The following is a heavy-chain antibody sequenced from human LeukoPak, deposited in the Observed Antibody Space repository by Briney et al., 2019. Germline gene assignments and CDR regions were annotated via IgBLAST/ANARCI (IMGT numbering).Heavy chain of an antibody. Sequence: GGSLRLSRAASGLTLRTYGMHWVRPAPGKGVGRVACIQYVGSNKYYEHPSKGRFTNSRNHSKNTLYLQMDSLRGEDTAVYYCAKVFPGGCSGGSCYSGYFDYWGQGTLVTVSS. D-gene: IGHD2-15*01. CDR3: AKVFPGGCSGGSCYSGYFDY. J-gene: IGHJ4*02. V-gene: IGHV3-30*02. CDR1: GLTLRTYG. CDR2: IQYVGSNK.